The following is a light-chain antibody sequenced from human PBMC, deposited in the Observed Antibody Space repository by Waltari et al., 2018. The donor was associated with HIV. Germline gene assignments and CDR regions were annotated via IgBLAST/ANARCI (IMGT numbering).Light chain of an antibody. V-gene: IGLV1-40*01. CDR3: QSYDSSLSGHVV. CDR2: GNS. CDR1: SSNIGAGYD. Sequence: QSVLTQPPSVSGAPGQRVTISCTGSSSNIGAGYDVHWYQQLPGTAPKLLIYGNSNRPTGVPARCSGSKSGPSASLAITGLQAEDEADYYCQSYDSSLSGHVVFGGGTKLTVL. J-gene: IGLJ2*01.